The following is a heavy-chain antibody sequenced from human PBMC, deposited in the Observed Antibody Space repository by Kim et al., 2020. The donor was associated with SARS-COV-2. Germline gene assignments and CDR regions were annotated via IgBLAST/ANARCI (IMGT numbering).Heavy chain of an antibody. D-gene: IGHD3-3*02. CDR3: TSIFEY. Sequence: DGGSRYYADPVKGRFTTSRDNANNMVYLQMNSLRVDDTAIYYCTSIFEYWGQGALVTVSS. J-gene: IGHJ4*02. V-gene: IGHV3-74*01. CDR2: DGGSR.